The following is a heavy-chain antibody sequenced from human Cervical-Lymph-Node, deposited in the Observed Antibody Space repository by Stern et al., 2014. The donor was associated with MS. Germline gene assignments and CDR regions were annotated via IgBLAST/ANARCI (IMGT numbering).Heavy chain of an antibody. Sequence: QLQLQESGPGLMRPSQTLSLTCNVSGVFISRGGDYWTWIPQPPGKGLEWIXSIYYSGSTYYNPSLKGRLLISLDTSGNHFSLNWNSVTAADTAVYYCARDVYSDSRRGLDVWGQGTTVTVSS. CDR3: ARDVYSDSRRGLDV. CDR2: IYYSGST. D-gene: IGHD5-12*01. J-gene: IGHJ6*02. V-gene: IGHV4-31*03. CDR1: GVFISRGGDY.